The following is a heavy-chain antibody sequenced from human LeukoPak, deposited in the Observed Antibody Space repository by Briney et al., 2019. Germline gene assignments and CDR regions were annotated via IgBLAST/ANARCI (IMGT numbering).Heavy chain of an antibody. J-gene: IGHJ3*02. CDR2: IFPGDSDT. Sequence: GESLKISCKASGYTFTSNWIGWVRQMPGKGLELVGIIFPGDSDTRYSPSFQGQVTISADKSISTAYLQWSSLKASDTAMYYCARPITMIIVGAFDIWGQGTMVTVSS. CDR1: GYTFTSNW. CDR3: ARPITMIIVGAFDI. V-gene: IGHV5-51*01. D-gene: IGHD3-22*01.